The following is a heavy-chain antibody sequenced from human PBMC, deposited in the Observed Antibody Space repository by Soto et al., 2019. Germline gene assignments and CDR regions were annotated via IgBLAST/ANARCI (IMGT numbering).Heavy chain of an antibody. V-gene: IGHV3-15*07. CDR1: DFTFSNAW. CDR2: IIMKTDGGTT. D-gene: IGHD6-19*01. CDR3: TTQAVAGFYFDY. Sequence: PGGSLRLSCAASDFTFSNAWMNWVRQAPGKGLEWVGHIIMKTDGGTTDFAAPVKGRFTISRDDSKNTLYLQMNSLKTEDTAVYYCTTQAVAGFYFDYWGQGALVTVSS. J-gene: IGHJ4*02.